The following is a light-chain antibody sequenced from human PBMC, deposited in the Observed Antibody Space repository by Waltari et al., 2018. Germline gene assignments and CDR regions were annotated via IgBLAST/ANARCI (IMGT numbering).Light chain of an antibody. J-gene: IGKJ4*01. CDR1: QTIRTTY. CDR3: QQYDISPLT. V-gene: IGKV3-20*01. Sequence: EIVLTQSPGTLSLSPGEGATLSCRTSQTIRTTYLAWYQQKPGQAPTLLIYGTFSRATGIPDRFTGSGSGTDFSLTISSLEAEDVATYYCQQYDISPLTFGGGTKVEIK. CDR2: GTF.